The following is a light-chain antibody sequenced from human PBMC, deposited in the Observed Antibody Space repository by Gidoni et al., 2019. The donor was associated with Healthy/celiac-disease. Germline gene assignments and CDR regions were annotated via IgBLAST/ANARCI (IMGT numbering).Light chain of an antibody. J-gene: IGKJ2*01. Sequence: ELVLTQSPATLSLSPGERATLSCRASQSVSSYLAWYQQKPGQAPRLLIYDASNRATGIPARFSGSGSGTDFTLTISSLEPEDFAVYYCQQRSNPYTFXXXTKLEIK. CDR2: DAS. CDR3: QQRSNPYT. CDR1: QSVSSY. V-gene: IGKV3-11*01.